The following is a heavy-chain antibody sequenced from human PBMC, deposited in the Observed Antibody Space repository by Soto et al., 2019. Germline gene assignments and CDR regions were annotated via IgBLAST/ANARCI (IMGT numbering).Heavy chain of an antibody. CDR1: GFSLSTTRVG. Sequence: QITLKGSGPTLVKRTQTLPLTCTFSGFSLSTTRVGVGWIRQPPGKALEWLALIYWDDDKRYSPFLKSRLTITKDTSKNQVVLTMTNMDPMDTATYFCAHTLVAGLGYYFDYWGQGTLVTVSS. J-gene: IGHJ4*02. V-gene: IGHV2-5*02. D-gene: IGHD6-19*01. CDR2: IYWDDDK. CDR3: AHTLVAGLGYYFDY.